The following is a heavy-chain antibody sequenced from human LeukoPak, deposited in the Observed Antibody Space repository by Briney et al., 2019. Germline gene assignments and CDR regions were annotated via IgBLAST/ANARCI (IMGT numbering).Heavy chain of an antibody. Sequence: SVKVSCKASGYTFTGYYMHWVRQAPGQGLEWMGWINPNSGGTNYAQKFQGRVTMTRDTSISTAYMELSRLRSDDTAVYYCAGNPSSVDAFDIWGQGTMVTVSS. CDR2: INPNSGGT. D-gene: IGHD3-22*01. V-gene: IGHV1-2*02. J-gene: IGHJ3*02. CDR1: GYTFTGYY. CDR3: AGNPSSVDAFDI.